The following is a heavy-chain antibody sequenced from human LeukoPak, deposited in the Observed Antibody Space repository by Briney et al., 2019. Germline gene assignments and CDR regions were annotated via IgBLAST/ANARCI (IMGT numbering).Heavy chain of an antibody. Sequence: GRSLRLSCAASRFTFSSYAMHWVRQAPGKGLEWVAVISYDGSNKYYADSVKGRFTISRDNSKNTLYLQMNSLRAEDTAAYYCARDWRDIVVVPAGSGPDAFDIWGQGTMVTVSS. CDR3: ARDWRDIVVVPAGSGPDAFDI. CDR1: RFTFSSYA. D-gene: IGHD2-2*01. V-gene: IGHV3-30-3*01. CDR2: ISYDGSNK. J-gene: IGHJ3*02.